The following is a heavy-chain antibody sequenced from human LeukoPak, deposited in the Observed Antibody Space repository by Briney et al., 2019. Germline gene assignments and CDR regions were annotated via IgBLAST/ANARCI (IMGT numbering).Heavy chain of an antibody. D-gene: IGHD2-2*01. CDR1: GGFFSDYY. CDR3: ARGLWGGSTSRLYYMDV. Sequence: KASETLSLTCAVYGGFFSDYYWSWIRQPPGKGLEWIGEINHSGSTNYNPSLKSRVTISVDTSKNQFSLKLSSVTAADTAVYYCARGLWGGSTSRLYYMDVWGKGTTVTVSS. V-gene: IGHV4-34*01. J-gene: IGHJ6*03. CDR2: INHSGST.